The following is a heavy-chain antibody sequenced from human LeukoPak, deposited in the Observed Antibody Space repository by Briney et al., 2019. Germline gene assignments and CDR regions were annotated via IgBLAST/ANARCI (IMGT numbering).Heavy chain of an antibody. CDR2: ISGSGGSK. V-gene: IGHV3-11*04. CDR1: GFTVSSNY. D-gene: IGHD1-1*01. Sequence: PGGSLRLSCAASGFTVSSNYMSWVRQAPGKGLEWVAAISGSGGSKYYADSVKGRFTIVRDNAKNLLYLQMDSMRVEDTAIYYCARDPRTVRIWGQGTLATVSS. J-gene: IGHJ4*02. CDR3: ARDPRTVRI.